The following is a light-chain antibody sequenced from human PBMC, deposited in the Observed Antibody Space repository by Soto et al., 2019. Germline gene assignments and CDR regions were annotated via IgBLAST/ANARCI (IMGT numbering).Light chain of an antibody. CDR2: TAS. CDR3: LQDYNYPYT. CDR1: QGIRND. V-gene: IGKV1-6*01. J-gene: IGKJ2*01. Sequence: AIQMTQSPSSRSASVGDRVTITRRASQGIRNDLGWYQQKPGKPPKLLIYTASSLQSGVPSRFSGSGSGTDFTLTISSLQPEDFATYYCLQDYNYPYTFGQGTKLEIK.